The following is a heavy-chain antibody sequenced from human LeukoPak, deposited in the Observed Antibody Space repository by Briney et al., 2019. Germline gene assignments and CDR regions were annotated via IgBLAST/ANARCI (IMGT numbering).Heavy chain of an antibody. CDR3: AREFGSSWYRSFDP. V-gene: IGHV4-61*02. Sequence: SQTLSLTCTVSGGSISSGSYYWSWIWQPAGKGLEWIGRIYTSGSTYYNPSLKSRVTISVDTSKNQFSLKLSSVTAADTAVYYCAREFGSSWYRSFDPWGQGTLVTVSS. D-gene: IGHD6-13*01. J-gene: IGHJ5*02. CDR2: IYTSGST. CDR1: GGSISSGSYY.